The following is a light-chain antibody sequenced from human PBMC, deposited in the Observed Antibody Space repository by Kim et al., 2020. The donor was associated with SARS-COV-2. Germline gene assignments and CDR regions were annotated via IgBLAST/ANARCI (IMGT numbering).Light chain of an antibody. CDR3: QQYGSSPRT. CDR2: GAS. Sequence: LPPGARATRSCRASPSVSSSYLAWYQQKPGQAPRLLIYGASSRATGIPDRFSGSGSGTDFTLTISRLEPEDFAVYYCQQYGSSPRTFGQGTKLEI. J-gene: IGKJ2*01. CDR1: PSVSSSY. V-gene: IGKV3-20*01.